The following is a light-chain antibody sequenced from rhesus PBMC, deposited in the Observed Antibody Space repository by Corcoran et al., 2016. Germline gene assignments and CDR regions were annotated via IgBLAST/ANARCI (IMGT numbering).Light chain of an antibody. Sequence: QAALTQPRSVSGSPGQSVTISCTGTSSDIGGYNYVSWYQQHPGTAPKVLIYEVSKRPSGVSDRFSGSKSGNTASLTISKLQAEDEADYYCCSYAGSYTFTFGAGSRLTVL. CDR2: EVS. CDR1: SSDIGGYNY. J-gene: IGLJ1*01. CDR3: CSYAGSYTFT. V-gene: IGLV2-32*01.